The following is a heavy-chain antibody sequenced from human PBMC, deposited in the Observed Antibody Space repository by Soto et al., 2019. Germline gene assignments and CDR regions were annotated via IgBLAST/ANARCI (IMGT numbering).Heavy chain of an antibody. Sequence: SETLSLTCTVSGGSISSYYWSRIRQPPGKGLEWIGYIYYSGSTNYNPSLKSRVTISVDTSKNQFSLKLSSVTAADTAVYYCARVYSSSSGLNWFDPWGQGTLVTVSS. CDR3: ARVYSSSSGLNWFDP. J-gene: IGHJ5*02. D-gene: IGHD6-6*01. CDR2: IYYSGST. CDR1: GGSISSYY. V-gene: IGHV4-59*01.